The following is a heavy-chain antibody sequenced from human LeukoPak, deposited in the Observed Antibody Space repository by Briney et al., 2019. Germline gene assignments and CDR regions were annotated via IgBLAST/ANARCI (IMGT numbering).Heavy chain of an antibody. CDR2: DYCGGNT. Sequence: PSETLSLTCTVSGFSVTTDSYCWGSIRQPPGKGLEWIGYDYCGGNTNYDPSLKRRVTISVDTSKNQFSLTLTSVTAADTAVYFCARDHFGSLDSWGQGILVTVSS. V-gene: IGHV4-61*01. CDR1: GFSVTTDSYC. CDR3: ARDHFGSLDS. D-gene: IGHD3-10*01. J-gene: IGHJ4*02.